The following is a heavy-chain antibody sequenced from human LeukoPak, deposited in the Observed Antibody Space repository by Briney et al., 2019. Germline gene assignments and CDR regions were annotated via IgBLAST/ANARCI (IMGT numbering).Heavy chain of an antibody. D-gene: IGHD3-22*01. J-gene: IGHJ4*02. V-gene: IGHV3-23*01. Sequence: GGSLRLSCAASGFTFSSYAMSWVRQAPGKGLEWVSAISGSGGSTYYADSVKGRFTISSDNSKNTLYLQMNSLRAEDTAVYYCAKFQANYYDSSGYGCFDYWGQGVLVTVSS. CDR1: GFTFSSYA. CDR3: AKFQANYYDSSGYGCFDY. CDR2: ISGSGGST.